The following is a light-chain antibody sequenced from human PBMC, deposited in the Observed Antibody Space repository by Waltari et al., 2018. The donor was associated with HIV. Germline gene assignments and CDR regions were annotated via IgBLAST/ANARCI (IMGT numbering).Light chain of an antibody. CDR1: EAISSSH. Sequence: EIVLPQSPGTLSLSPGEGATLSCKASEAISSSHLAWYQLKPRQAPRLLIYGASVRAADVPDRFSGRAFGADFTLAITRLEPDDFAVYFCHQYDALPETFGQGT. V-gene: IGKV3-20*01. CDR3: HQYDALPET. CDR2: GAS. J-gene: IGKJ1*01.